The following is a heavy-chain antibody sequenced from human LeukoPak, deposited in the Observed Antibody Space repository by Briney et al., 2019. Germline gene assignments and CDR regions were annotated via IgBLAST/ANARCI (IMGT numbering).Heavy chain of an antibody. CDR1: GFTFSSYC. Sequence: GGSLRLSCAASGFTFSSYCMTWVRQAPGKGLEWVANIKQDGSEKYHVDSVKGRFTVSRDNAKNSLYLQVNSLRAEDTAVYYCARDRRCSGGSCYYFDYWGQGTLVTVSS. D-gene: IGHD2-15*01. CDR2: IKQDGSEK. J-gene: IGHJ4*02. CDR3: ARDRRCSGGSCYYFDY. V-gene: IGHV3-7*04.